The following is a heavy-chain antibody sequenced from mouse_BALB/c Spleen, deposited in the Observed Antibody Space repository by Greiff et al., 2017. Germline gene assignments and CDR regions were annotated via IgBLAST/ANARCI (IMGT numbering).Heavy chain of an antibody. J-gene: IGHJ4*01. Sequence: QVQLKESGPGLVQPSQSLSITCTVSGFSLTSYGVHWVRQSPGKGLEWLGVIWSGGSTDYNAAFISRLSISKDNSKSQVFLKMNSLQTDDTAMYYCARGRDGYSGAMDYWGQGTSVTVSS. CDR3: ARGRDGYSGAMDY. V-gene: IGHV2-4-1*01. CDR2: IWSGGST. D-gene: IGHD2-3*01. CDR1: GFSLTSYG.